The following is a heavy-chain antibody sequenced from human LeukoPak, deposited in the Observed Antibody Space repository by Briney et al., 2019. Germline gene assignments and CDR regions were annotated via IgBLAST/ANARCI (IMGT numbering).Heavy chain of an antibody. V-gene: IGHV4-34*01. D-gene: IGHD3-10*01. J-gene: IGHJ3*02. CDR1: GGSFSGCY. Sequence: SETLSLTCAVYGGSFSGCYWSWIRQPPGKGLEWIGEINHSGSTNYNPSLTSRVTISVDTSKNQFSLKLSSVTTADTPVYYSARAGAYYGSGIALEIWGQRTMVSVSS. CDR3: ARAGAYYGSGIALEI. CDR2: INHSGST.